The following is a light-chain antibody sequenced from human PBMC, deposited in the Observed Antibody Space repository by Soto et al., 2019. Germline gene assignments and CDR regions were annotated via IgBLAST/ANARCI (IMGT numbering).Light chain of an antibody. CDR2: HDS. J-gene: IGLJ3*02. Sequence: SYDLTQPPSVSVAPGQTASLSCGGNNIGSISVHWYQQKPGQAPVVVVYHDSDRPSGIPERFSGSNSGNTATLTISRVEAGDEADYYCQVWGTSDHPVFGGGTKVTVL. CDR3: QVWGTSDHPV. CDR1: NIGSIS. V-gene: IGLV3-21*02.